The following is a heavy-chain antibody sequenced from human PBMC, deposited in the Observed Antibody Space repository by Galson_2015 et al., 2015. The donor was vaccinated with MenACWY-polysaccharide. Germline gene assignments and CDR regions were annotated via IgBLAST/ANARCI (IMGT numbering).Heavy chain of an antibody. CDR2: ISSSGTNI. V-gene: IGHV3-11*01. D-gene: IGHD3-10*01. Sequence: SLRLSCAASGFTFSSYAMSWVRQAPGKGLEWVSYISSSGTNIYYADSVRGRFIISRDNAKNSLHLQMNSLRAEDTAVYYCARDPRGARSSYFDYWGQGILVTVSS. J-gene: IGHJ4*02. CDR1: GFTFSSYA. CDR3: ARDPRGARSSYFDY.